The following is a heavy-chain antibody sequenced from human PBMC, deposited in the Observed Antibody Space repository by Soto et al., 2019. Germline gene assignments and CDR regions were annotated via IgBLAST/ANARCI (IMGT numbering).Heavy chain of an antibody. CDR3: ARDPEAGTTDY. J-gene: IGHJ4*02. V-gene: IGHV4-4*08. D-gene: IGHD6-19*01. Sequence: SETLSLTCTISGGSVSVYYWSWIRQSTGQGLEWIGYIYASGSPYYNPSLRSRVTISADTSKNQISLKLSSVTAADTAVYYCARDPEAGTTDYWGQGTLVTVSS. CDR2: IYASGSP. CDR1: GGSVSVYY.